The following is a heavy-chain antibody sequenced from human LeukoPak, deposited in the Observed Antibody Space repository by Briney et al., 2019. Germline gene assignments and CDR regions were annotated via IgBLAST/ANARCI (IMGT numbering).Heavy chain of an antibody. CDR3: AKAGITIFGVVTDGDYFDY. V-gene: IGHV3-23*01. CDR1: GFTFSSHA. J-gene: IGHJ4*02. Sequence: GGSLRLSCAASGFTFSSHAMSWVRQAPGKGLEWVSAISGSGGSTYYADSVKGRFTISRDNSKNTLYLQMNSLRAEDTAVYYCAKAGITIFGVVTDGDYFDYWGQGTLVTVSS. CDR2: ISGSGGST. D-gene: IGHD3-3*01.